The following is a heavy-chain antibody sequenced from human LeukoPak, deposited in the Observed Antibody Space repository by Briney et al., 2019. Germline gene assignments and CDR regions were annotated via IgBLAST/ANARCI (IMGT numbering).Heavy chain of an antibody. CDR1: GFTFSDYY. D-gene: IGHD3-22*01. CDR2: VSSSGATI. Sequence: PGGSLRLSCAASGFTFSDYYMSWIRQAPGKGLEWVSYVSSSGATIYYADSVKGRFTISRDHSKNSLYLQMNSLRAEDTAVYYCARGAYDSSGFNWFDPWGQGTLVTVSS. J-gene: IGHJ5*02. CDR3: ARGAYDSSGFNWFDP. V-gene: IGHV3-11*01.